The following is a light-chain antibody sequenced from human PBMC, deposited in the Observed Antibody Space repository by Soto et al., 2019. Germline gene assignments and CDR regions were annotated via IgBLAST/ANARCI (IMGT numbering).Light chain of an antibody. CDR3: QQYNSYWT. CDR1: QSISSW. CDR2: KAS. V-gene: IGKV1-5*03. Sequence: DIQMTQSPSTLSASVGDRVTITCRASQSISSWLAWYQQKPGKAPKLLIYKASSLESGIPSRFSGSVSGTEFTLTISSLQPDDFATYYCQQYNSYWTFGQGTKGEIK. J-gene: IGKJ1*01.